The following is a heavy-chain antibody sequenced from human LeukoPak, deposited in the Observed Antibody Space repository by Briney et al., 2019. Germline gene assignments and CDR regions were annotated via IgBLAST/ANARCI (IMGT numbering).Heavy chain of an antibody. J-gene: IGHJ4*02. CDR1: GFRFSNSW. V-gene: IGHV3-74*01. CDR2: MKTDGTRI. CDR3: ARGADHGGSYYPD. D-gene: IGHD3-10*01. Sequence: GGSLRLSCAASGFRFSNSWMYWVRQGPGKGPVWVSRMKTDGTRIEYADSVKGGFTISRDNAKNTLFLQMSSLRVEDTAVYYCARGADHGGSYYPDWGQGTRVTVSS.